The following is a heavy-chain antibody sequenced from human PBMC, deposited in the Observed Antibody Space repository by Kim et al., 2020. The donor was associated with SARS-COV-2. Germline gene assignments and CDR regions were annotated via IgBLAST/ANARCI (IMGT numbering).Heavy chain of an antibody. Sequence: SETLSLTCAVYGGSFSGYYWNWLRQPPGKGLEWIGEINRRGSTNYNPSLKSRVTVSVDTSKNQFSLRLSSVTAADSALYYCARGFLTGYYGPLFDYWGQATLVTVSS. D-gene: IGHD3-9*01. CDR3: ARGFLTGYYGPLFDY. CDR2: INRRGST. V-gene: IGHV4-34*01. J-gene: IGHJ4*02. CDR1: GGSFSGYY.